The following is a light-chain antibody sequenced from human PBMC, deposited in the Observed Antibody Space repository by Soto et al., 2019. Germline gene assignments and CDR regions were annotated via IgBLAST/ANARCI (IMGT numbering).Light chain of an antibody. Sequence: DIQMTQSPSTLSASVGDRVTITCRASQSISSWLAWYQQKPGKAPKLLIYKASSLESGVPSRFSGSGSGTEFTLTISSLPPDDFATYFCQQFHSLSPTFGQGTKVEIK. J-gene: IGKJ1*01. CDR2: KAS. CDR1: QSISSW. CDR3: QQFHSLSPT. V-gene: IGKV1-5*03.